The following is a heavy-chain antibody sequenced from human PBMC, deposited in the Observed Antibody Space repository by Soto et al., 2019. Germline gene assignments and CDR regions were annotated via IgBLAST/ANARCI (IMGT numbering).Heavy chain of an antibody. Sequence: SETLSLTCTVSGGFINSGGYYWSWIRQHPGKGLEWIGYIFYSGSNYYNPSLKSRVSISVDTSKNQFSLKLSSVTAADAAVYYCARTGGYSGYDRFDYWGQGTLVTVSS. J-gene: IGHJ4*02. CDR2: IFYSGSN. V-gene: IGHV4-31*03. CDR1: GGFINSGGYY. CDR3: ARTGGYSGYDRFDY. D-gene: IGHD5-12*01.